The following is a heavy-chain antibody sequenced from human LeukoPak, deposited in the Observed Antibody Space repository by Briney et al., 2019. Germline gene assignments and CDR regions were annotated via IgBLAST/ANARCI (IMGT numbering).Heavy chain of an antibody. CDR3: ARVLGELQDY. CDR1: GYTFTGYY. CDR2: INPNSGGT. V-gene: IGHV1-2*02. Sequence: ASVKVSCKASGYTFTGYYMHWVRQAHGQGLECMGWINPNSGGTNYAQKFQGRVTMTRDTSISTAYMELSRLRSDGTAVYYCARVLGELQDYWGQGTLVTVSS. D-gene: IGHD3-16*01. J-gene: IGHJ4*02.